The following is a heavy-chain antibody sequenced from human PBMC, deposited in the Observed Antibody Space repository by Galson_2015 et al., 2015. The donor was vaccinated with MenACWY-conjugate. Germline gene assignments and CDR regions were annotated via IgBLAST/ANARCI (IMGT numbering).Heavy chain of an antibody. J-gene: IGHJ6*02. D-gene: IGHD2-15*01. CDR2: IYYSGST. CDR3: ARGTVVVVAARVSYYYYGMDV. Sequence: ATLSLTCTVSGGSISSYYWSCIRQPPGRGLEWIGYIYYSGSTNYNASLKSRVTISVDTSKNQFSLKMSSVTAADTAVYYCARGTVVVVAARVSYYYYGMDVWGQGTTVTVSS. CDR1: GGSISSYY. V-gene: IGHV4-59*08.